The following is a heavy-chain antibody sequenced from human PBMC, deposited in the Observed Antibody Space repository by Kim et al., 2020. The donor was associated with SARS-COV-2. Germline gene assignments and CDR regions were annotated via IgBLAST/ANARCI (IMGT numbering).Heavy chain of an antibody. J-gene: IGHJ5*02. CDR2: INHSGST. CDR3: ASGSGSGSYDWFDP. Sequence: SETLSLTCAVYGGSFSGYYWSWIRQPPGKGLEWIGEINHSGSTNYNPSLKSRVTISVDTSKNQFSLKLSSVTAADTAVYYCASGSGSGSYDWFDPWGQGTLVTVSS. D-gene: IGHD3-10*01. V-gene: IGHV4-34*01. CDR1: GGSFSGYY.